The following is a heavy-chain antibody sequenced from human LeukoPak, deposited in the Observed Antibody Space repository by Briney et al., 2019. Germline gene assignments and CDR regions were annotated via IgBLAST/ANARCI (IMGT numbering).Heavy chain of an antibody. V-gene: IGHV3-20*04. CDR2: INWNGGST. D-gene: IGHD5-18*01. J-gene: IGHJ4*02. Sequence: GGSLRLSCAASGFTFSNFAMIWVRQAPGKGLEWVSGINWNGGSTGYADSVKGRFTISRDNAKNSLYLQMNSLRAEDTALYYCARDSDDVDTAMVEGGLDYWGQGTLVTVSS. CDR1: GFTFSNFA. CDR3: ARDSDDVDTAMVEGGLDY.